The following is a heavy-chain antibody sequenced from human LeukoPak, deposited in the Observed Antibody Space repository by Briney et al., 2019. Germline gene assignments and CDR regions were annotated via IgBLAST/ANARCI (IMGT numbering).Heavy chain of an antibody. CDR2: ISAYNGNT. CDR1: GYTFTSYG. Sequence: ASVKVSCKASGYTFTSYGISWVRQAPGQGLEWMGWISAYNGNTNYAQKLQGRVTMTTDTSTSTAYMELRSLRSDDTAVYYCARGGYYDSSGYYCLAWGQGTLVTVSS. D-gene: IGHD3-22*01. J-gene: IGHJ4*02. V-gene: IGHV1-18*01. CDR3: ARGGYYDSSGYYCLA.